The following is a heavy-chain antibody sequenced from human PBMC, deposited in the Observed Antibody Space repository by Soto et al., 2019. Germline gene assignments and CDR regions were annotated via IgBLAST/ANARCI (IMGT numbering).Heavy chain of an antibody. CDR3: ARDRSSSGMDV. J-gene: IGHJ6*02. CDR2: IYYSGST. D-gene: IGHD6-19*01. CDR1: GGSFSGYY. V-gene: IGHV4-31*11. Sequence: PSETLSLTCAVYGGSFSGYYWSWIRQHPGKGLEWIGYIYYSGSTYYNPSLKSRVTISVDTSKNQFSLKLSSVTAADTAVYYCARDRSSSGMDVWGQGTTVTVSS.